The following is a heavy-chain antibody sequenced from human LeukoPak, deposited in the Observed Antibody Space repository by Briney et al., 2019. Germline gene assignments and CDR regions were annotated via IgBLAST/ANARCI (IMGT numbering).Heavy chain of an antibody. CDR3: ARDRHSSGWPNWFDP. D-gene: IGHD6-19*01. Sequence: SSETLSLTCTVSGGSISSYYWSWIRQPPGKGLEWIGYIYYSGSTNYNPSLKSRVTISVDTSKNQFSLKLSSVTAADTAVYYCARDRHSSGWPNWFDPWGQGTLVTVSS. CDR1: GGSISSYY. J-gene: IGHJ5*02. CDR2: IYYSGST. V-gene: IGHV4-59*01.